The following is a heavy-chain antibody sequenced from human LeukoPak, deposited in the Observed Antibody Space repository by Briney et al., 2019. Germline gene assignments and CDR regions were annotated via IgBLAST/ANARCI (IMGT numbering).Heavy chain of an antibody. CDR1: GYSFNSGYY. CDR2: IYQSGTT. V-gene: IGHV4-38-2*02. J-gene: IGHJ3*02. CDR3: ASQTVVAAIEGAFDI. D-gene: IGHD2-15*01. Sequence: SETLSLTCTVSGYSFNSGYYWGWIRQPPGKGPEWIGNIYQSGTTYYNPSLKSRVTISVDTSKNQFSLKLSSVTAADTAVYYCASQTVVAAIEGAFDIWGQGTMVTVSS.